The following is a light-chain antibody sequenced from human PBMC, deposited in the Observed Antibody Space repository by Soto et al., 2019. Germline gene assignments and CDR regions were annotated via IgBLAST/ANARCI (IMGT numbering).Light chain of an antibody. CDR2: KAS. CDR1: QTIGSW. Sequence: DIQMTQSPSTLSGSVGDRVTITCRASQTIGSWLAWYQQKPGKAPKLLIYKASTLKSGVPSRLSGSGSGTEFTLTISSLQPDDFATYYCQHYNSYSEAFGQGTKVELK. CDR3: QHYNSYSEA. J-gene: IGKJ1*01. V-gene: IGKV1-5*03.